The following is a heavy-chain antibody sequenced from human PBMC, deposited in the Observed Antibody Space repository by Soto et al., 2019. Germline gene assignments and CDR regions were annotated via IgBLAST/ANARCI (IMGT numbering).Heavy chain of an antibody. J-gene: IGHJ4*02. CDR3: TRVGGYYGDYPNFDY. Sequence: ASETLSLTCRVSGSSISSYYWSWLRQPPGKGLEWIGNIYYTGSTNYHPSLKSRVIMSVESSKKQFSLRLNSVTAADTAVYYCTRVGGYYGDYPNFDYWGQGALVTVS. CDR1: GSSISSYY. V-gene: IGHV4-59*01. CDR2: IYYTGST. D-gene: IGHD4-17*01.